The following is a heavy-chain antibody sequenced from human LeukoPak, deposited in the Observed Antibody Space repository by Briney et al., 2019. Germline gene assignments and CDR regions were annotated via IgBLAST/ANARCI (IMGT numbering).Heavy chain of an antibody. J-gene: IGHJ4*02. CDR2: IIPIFGTA. D-gene: IGHD3-10*01. Sequence: SVKVSCKASGGTFSSYAISWVRQAPGQGLEWMGGIIPIFGTANYAQKFQGRVTITADKSTSTAYMELSSLRSEDTAVYYCAREDMVRGVVSDYWGQGTLVTVSS. V-gene: IGHV1-69*06. CDR3: AREDMVRGVVSDY. CDR1: GGTFSSYA.